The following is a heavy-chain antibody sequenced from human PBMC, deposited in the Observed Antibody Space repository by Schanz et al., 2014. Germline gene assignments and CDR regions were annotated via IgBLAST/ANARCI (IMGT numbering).Heavy chain of an antibody. CDR1: GFTFTNYA. V-gene: IGHV3-23*04. CDR3: AKGPYYYYYMDV. J-gene: IGHJ6*03. Sequence: EVHLVESGGGLVQPGGSLRLSCAASGFTFTNYAMCWVRQAPGKGLEWVSAISGGGGTTYYTDSVKGRFTISGDSSKYTVYLQMNSLRADDTAVYYCAKGPYYYYYMDVWGNGTTVTVSS. CDR2: ISGGGGTT.